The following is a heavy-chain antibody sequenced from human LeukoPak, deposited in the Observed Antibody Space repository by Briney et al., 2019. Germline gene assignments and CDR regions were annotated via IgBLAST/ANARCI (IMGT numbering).Heavy chain of an antibody. Sequence: GASVNVSCTASGYTFTSYGISWVRQAPGQGLEWMGWISAYNGNTNYAQKLQGRVTMTRDTSIGTAYLELSSLTSEDTAIYYCTRNPPNSGWFDPWGQGTLVTVSS. D-gene: IGHD2-21*01. CDR2: ISAYNGNT. CDR1: GYTFTSYG. V-gene: IGHV1-18*01. CDR3: TRNPPNSGWFDP. J-gene: IGHJ5*02.